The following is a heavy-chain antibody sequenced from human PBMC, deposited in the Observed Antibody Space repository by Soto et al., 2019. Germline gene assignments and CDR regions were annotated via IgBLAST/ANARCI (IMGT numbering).Heavy chain of an antibody. Sequence: QVQLQESGPGLVKPSGTLSLTCVVSGGSISSTNWWSWVRQPPGKGLEWIGEIYHSGSTNYNPSLKXXVXIXXDNPKSPFSLQVSSVTAADTAVYYCAKGGLTWGDYWGQGTLVTVSS. D-gene: IGHD7-27*01. CDR3: AKGGLTWGDY. J-gene: IGHJ4*02. CDR2: IYHSGST. CDR1: GGSISSTNW. V-gene: IGHV4-4*02.